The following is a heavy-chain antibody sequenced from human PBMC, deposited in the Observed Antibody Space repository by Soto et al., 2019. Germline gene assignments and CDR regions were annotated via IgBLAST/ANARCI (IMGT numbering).Heavy chain of an antibody. CDR1: VGSVTNGIYY. Sequence: SENLSLTCTVSVGSVTNGIYYWSWIRQSPGRGLEWIGYIYYRGATKYNPSLESRVSISADTPKNQFSLNLSSVTAADTAVYYCVRDSRRTGVKYYYGFDAWGQGTTVTVSS. J-gene: IGHJ6*02. CDR2: IYYRGAT. V-gene: IGHV4-61*01. D-gene: IGHD3-10*01. CDR3: VRDSRRTGVKYYYGFDA.